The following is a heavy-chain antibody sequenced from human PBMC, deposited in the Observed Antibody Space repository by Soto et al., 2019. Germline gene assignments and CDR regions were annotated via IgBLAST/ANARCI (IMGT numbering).Heavy chain of an antibody. CDR2: ISGSGDAT. J-gene: IGHJ4*02. Sequence: EVQLLESGGGLVQPGGSLRLSCAASGFTFGTYDMTWVRQVPGMGLEWVSGISGSGDATYYADSVKGRFTISRDNSKNTLYLQMNSLRAEDTAVYYCAKNRGAEYWGQGTLVTVSS. D-gene: IGHD1-26*01. CDR3: AKNRGAEY. CDR1: GFTFGTYD. V-gene: IGHV3-23*01.